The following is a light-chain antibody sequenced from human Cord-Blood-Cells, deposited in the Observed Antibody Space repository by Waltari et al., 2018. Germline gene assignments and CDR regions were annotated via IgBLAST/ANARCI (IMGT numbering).Light chain of an antibody. J-gene: IGKJ4*01. Sequence: EIVLTQSPGTLSLSPGERATLSCRASQSVSSSYLAWYQQKPGQAPRLLIYGASGRATGIPDFTLTISRLEPEDFAVYYCQQYGSSPLTFGGGTKVEIK. CDR2: GAS. CDR3: QQYGSSPLT. CDR1: QSVSSSY. V-gene: IGKV3-20*01.